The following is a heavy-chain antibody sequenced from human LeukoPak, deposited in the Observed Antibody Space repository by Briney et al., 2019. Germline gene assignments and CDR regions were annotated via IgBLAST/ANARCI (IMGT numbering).Heavy chain of an antibody. CDR3: ARSRYDMNYGMDV. V-gene: IGHV4-30-2*01. Sequence: SETLSLTCAVSGGSISSGGYSWSWIRQPPGKGLGWIGYIYHSGSTYYNPSLKSRVTISVDRSKNQFSLKLSSVTAADTAVYYCARSRYDMNYGMDVWGQGTTVTVSS. CDR2: IYHSGST. D-gene: IGHD3-9*01. CDR1: GGSISSGGYS. J-gene: IGHJ6*02.